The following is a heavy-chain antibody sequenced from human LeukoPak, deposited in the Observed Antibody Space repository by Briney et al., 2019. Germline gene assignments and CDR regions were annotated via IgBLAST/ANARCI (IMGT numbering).Heavy chain of an antibody. CDR1: GFTFSSYS. Sequence: PGGSLRLSCAASGFTFSSYSMNWVRQAPGKGLEWVSSISSSSSYIYYADSVKGRFTISRDNSKNTLYLQMSSLRAEDSAVYYCAKNYGSGSSVKYYYYMDVWGKGTTVTVSS. D-gene: IGHD3-10*01. CDR3: AKNYGSGSSVKYYYYMDV. V-gene: IGHV3-21*04. CDR2: ISSSSSYI. J-gene: IGHJ6*03.